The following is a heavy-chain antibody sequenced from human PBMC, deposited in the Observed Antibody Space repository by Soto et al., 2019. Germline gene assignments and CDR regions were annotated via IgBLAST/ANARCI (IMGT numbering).Heavy chain of an antibody. CDR2: ISHDGNKK. CDR1: GFIFSSYG. CDR3: ARDGGDFDY. V-gene: IGHV3-33*05. Sequence: QVQLVESGGGVVQPGRSLRLSCATSGFIFSSYGIHWLRQAPGKGLEWLAIISHDGNKKYYADSVKGRFTISRDNSKNTVYLQMDSLRVEDPAVYYCARDGGDFDYWGQGNLVPVSS. J-gene: IGHJ4*02. D-gene: IGHD3-16*01.